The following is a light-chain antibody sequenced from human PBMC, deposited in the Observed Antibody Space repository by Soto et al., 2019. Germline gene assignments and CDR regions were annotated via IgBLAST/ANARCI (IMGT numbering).Light chain of an antibody. J-gene: IGKJ1*01. CDR3: QHYNAFPWP. CDR1: QSVSSN. V-gene: IGKV3-15*01. Sequence: EIVMTQSPATLSVSPGERATLSCRASQSVSSNLAWYQQKPGQAPRLLIYGASTRATGIPARFSGSGSGTEFTLTISSLQPDDFATYYCQHYNAFPWPFGQGTKVEIK. CDR2: GAS.